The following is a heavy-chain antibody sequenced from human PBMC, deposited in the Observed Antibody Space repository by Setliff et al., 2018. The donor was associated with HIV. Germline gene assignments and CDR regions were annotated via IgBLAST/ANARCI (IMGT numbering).Heavy chain of an antibody. CDR2: IFYNENT. CDR1: GGSISSGGYY. Sequence: KPSETLSLTCTVSGGSISSGGYYWNWIRQHPGKGLEWIGYIFYNENTQYDPSLKSRVSMSVDTSKNQFSLNLRTVTAADTAIYFCARGRPFGKFVDYFDSWGQGKLVTVSS. J-gene: IGHJ4*02. CDR3: ARGRPFGKFVDYFDS. D-gene: IGHD2-21*01. V-gene: IGHV4-31*03.